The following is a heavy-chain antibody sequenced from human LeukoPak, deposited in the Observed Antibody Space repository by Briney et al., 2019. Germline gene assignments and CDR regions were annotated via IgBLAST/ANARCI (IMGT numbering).Heavy chain of an antibody. CDR3: ARDITIFGVVITHGY. Sequence: GGSLRLSCAASGFTFSSYSMNWVRQAPGKGLEWVSYISSSSSTIYYADSVKGRFTISRDNAKNSLYLQMNSLRDEDTAVYYCARDITIFGVVITHGYWGQGTLVTVSS. D-gene: IGHD3-3*01. V-gene: IGHV3-48*02. CDR2: ISSSSSTI. CDR1: GFTFSSYS. J-gene: IGHJ4*02.